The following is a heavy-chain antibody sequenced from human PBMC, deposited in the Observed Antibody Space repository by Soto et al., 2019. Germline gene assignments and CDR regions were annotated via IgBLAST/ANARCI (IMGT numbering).Heavy chain of an antibody. V-gene: IGHV4-31*03. D-gene: IGHD3-22*01. CDR2: IYYSGST. CDR1: GGSISSGGYY. J-gene: IGHJ4*02. Sequence: QVQLQESGPGLVKPSQTLSLTCTVSGGSISSGGYYWSCIRQRPGTGLEWIGYIYYSGSTYYNPSLKSRVTISVDTSKNQFSLKLSSVTAADTAVYYCASAGYGVVVRFDYCGQGTLVTVSS. CDR3: ASAGYGVVVRFDY.